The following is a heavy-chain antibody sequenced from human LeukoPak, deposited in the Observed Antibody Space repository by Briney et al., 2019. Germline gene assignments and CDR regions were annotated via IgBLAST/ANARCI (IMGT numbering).Heavy chain of an antibody. D-gene: IGHD6-13*01. J-gene: IGHJ4*01. CDR1: GFTFTSYW. CDR3: ARDGTAAGLYFDL. CDR2: INQNGVEK. V-gene: IGHV3-7*01. Sequence: GGSLRLSCAVSGFTFTSYWMNWVRQAPGKGLEWVASINQNGVEKSSVDSVKGRFTISRDNAKNSLYLQMSSLRAEGTAVYYCARDGTAAGLYFDLWGQGTLVTVSS.